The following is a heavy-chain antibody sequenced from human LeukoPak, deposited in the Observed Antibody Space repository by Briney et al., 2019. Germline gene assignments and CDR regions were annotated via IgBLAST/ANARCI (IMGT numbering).Heavy chain of an antibody. V-gene: IGHV3-30*18. CDR2: ISYDGSNK. J-gene: IGHJ4*02. Sequence: GRSLRLSCAASGFTFSSYGMHWVRQAPGKGLEWVAVISYDGSNKYYADSVKGRFTISRDNSKNTLYLQMNSLRAEDTAVYYCAKGVRFSEWLEYYFDYWGQGTLVTVSS. CDR1: GFTFSSYG. CDR3: AKGVRFSEWLEYYFDY. D-gene: IGHD3-3*01.